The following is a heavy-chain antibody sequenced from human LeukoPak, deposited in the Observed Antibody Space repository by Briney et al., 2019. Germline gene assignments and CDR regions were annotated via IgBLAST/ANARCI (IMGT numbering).Heavy chain of an antibody. J-gene: IGHJ4*02. CDR2: IYYSGST. CDR1: GGSISSGDYS. V-gene: IGHV4-30-4*01. D-gene: IGHD4-17*01. CDR3: ARGTTVTNLDY. Sequence: SETLSLTCTVSGGSISSGDYSWSWIRQPPGKGLEWIGYIYYSGSTYYNPSLKSPVTISVDTSKNQFSLKLSSVTAADTAVYXXARGTTVTNLDYWGQGTLVTVSS.